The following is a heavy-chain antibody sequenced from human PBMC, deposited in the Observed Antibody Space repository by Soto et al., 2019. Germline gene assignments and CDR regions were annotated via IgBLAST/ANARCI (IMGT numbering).Heavy chain of an antibody. V-gene: IGHV3-9*01. CDR3: AKGIAVAPGDAFDI. J-gene: IGHJ3*02. CDR1: GFTFDDYA. Sequence: EVQLVESGGGLVQPGRSLRLSCAASGFTFDDYAMHWVRQAPGKGLEWVSGISRNSGSIGYADSVKGRFTISRDNAKNSLYLQMNSLRAEDTALYYCAKGIAVAPGDAFDIWGQGTMVTVSS. D-gene: IGHD6-19*01. CDR2: ISRNSGSI.